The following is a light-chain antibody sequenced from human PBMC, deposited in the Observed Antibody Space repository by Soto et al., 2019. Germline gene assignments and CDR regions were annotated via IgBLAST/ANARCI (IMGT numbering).Light chain of an antibody. CDR2: AAS. CDR1: QSITTY. CDR3: QQSDSYPCT. J-gene: IGKJ2*02. V-gene: IGKV1-39*01. Sequence: DIQMTQSPSSLSLSVGDRVTITCRASQSITTYLNGYQQKPGKAPKLLFYAASRLQSGVPSRFSANGSGTDFTLTISSLQPEVFASYDCQQSDSYPCTFGQGNKLEIK.